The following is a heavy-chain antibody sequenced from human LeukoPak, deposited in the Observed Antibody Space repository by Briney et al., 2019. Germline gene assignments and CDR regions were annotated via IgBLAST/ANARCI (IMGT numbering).Heavy chain of an antibody. CDR1: GFTFSDYY. CDR3: ARDGDYYDSSGYHGGLFDH. J-gene: IGHJ5*02. Sequence: PGGSLRLSCAASGFTFSDYYMSWIRRAPGKGLEWVSYISSSGSTIYYADSVKGRFTISRDNAKNSLYLQMNSLSGADRAVYYCARDGDYYDSSGYHGGLFDHWGQGPLVTVSS. CDR2: ISSSGSTI. V-gene: IGHV3-11*01. D-gene: IGHD3-22*01.